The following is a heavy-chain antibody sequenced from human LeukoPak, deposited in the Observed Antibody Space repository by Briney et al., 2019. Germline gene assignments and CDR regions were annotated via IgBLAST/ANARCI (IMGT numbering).Heavy chain of an antibody. CDR1: GGTFSSYA. CDR3: AREQGYCSGGSCTDY. Sequence: GASVKVSCKASGGTFSSYAISWVRQAPGQGLEWMGRIIPILGIANYAQKFQGRVTITADKSTSTAYMELSSLRSDDTAVYYCAREQGYCSGGSCTDYWGQGTLVTVSS. J-gene: IGHJ4*02. V-gene: IGHV1-69*04. D-gene: IGHD2-15*01. CDR2: IIPILGIA.